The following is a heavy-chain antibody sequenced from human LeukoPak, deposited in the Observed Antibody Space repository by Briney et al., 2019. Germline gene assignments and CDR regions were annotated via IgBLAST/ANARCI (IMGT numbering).Heavy chain of an antibody. J-gene: IGHJ5*02. V-gene: IGHV3-21*01. Sequence: PGGSLRLSCAASGLTISNNWMSWVRQAPGKGLEWVSSISSSSSYIYYADSVKGRFTISRDNAKNSLYLQMNSLRAEDTAVYYCARASSFDPWGQGTLVTVSS. D-gene: IGHD6-6*01. CDR3: ARASSFDP. CDR2: ISSSSSYI. CDR1: GLTISNNW.